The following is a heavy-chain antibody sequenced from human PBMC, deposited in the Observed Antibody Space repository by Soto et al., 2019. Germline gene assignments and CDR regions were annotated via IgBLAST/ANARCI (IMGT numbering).Heavy chain of an antibody. J-gene: IGHJ4*02. D-gene: IGHD3-3*01. V-gene: IGHV4-59*04. CDR3: ARRHYDFWSGYYWHY. CDR2: IYYSGST. CDR1: GGSISSYY. Sequence: PSETLSLTCTVSGGSISSYYWSWIRQPPGKGLEWIGYIYYSGSTYYNPSLKSRVTISVDTSKNQFSLKLSSVTAADTAVYYCARRHYDFWSGYYWHYWGQGTLVTVSS.